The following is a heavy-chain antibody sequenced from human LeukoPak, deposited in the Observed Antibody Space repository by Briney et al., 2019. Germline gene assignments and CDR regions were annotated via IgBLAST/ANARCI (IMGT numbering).Heavy chain of an antibody. D-gene: IGHD3-9*01. J-gene: IGHJ4*02. CDR1: GGSISSSNW. CDR2: IYHSGST. Sequence: SETLSLTCAVSGGSISSSNWWSWVRQPPGKGLEWIGEIYHSGSTNYNPPLKSRVTISVDKSKNQFSLKLSSVTAADTAVYYCASLVAYYDILTGYSALTRSPSEYYFDYWGQGTLVTVSS. CDR3: ASLVAYYDILTGYSALTRSPSEYYFDY. V-gene: IGHV4-4*02.